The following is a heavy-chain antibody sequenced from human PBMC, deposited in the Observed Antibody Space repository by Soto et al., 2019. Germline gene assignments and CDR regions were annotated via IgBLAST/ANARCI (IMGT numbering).Heavy chain of an antibody. J-gene: IGHJ6*02. V-gene: IGHV4-4*07. CDR1: GGAISSYY. CDR2: IYTSGST. CDR3: ARDSITIFGVALSRDYYYGMDV. Sequence: SLTFHVSGGAISSYYWSWSRRPAGKGLEWIGRIYTSGSTNYNPSRKSRVTMTVDTSKNQFTLKLSSVTAADTAVYYCARDSITIFGVALSRDYYYGMDVWGHGTTVTVSS. D-gene: IGHD3-3*01.